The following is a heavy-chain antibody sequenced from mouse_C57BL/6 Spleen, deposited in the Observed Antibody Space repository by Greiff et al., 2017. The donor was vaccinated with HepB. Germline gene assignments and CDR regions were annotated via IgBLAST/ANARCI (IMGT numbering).Heavy chain of an antibody. CDR3: ARSGNYVRYAMDY. CDR2: IYPGDGDT. Sequence: VQLQQSGPELVKPGASVKISCKASGYAFSSSWMNWVKQRPGKGLEWIGRIYPGDGDTNYNGKFKGKATLTADKSSSTAYMQLSSLTSEDSAVYFCARSGNYVRYAMDYWGQGTSVTVSS. V-gene: IGHV1-82*01. CDR1: GYAFSSSW. D-gene: IGHD2-1*01. J-gene: IGHJ4*01.